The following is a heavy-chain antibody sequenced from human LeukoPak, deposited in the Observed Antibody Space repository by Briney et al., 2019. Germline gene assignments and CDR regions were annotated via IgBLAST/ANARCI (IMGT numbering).Heavy chain of an antibody. CDR1: GGSISSGDYY. CDR2: IYYSGST. J-gene: IGHJ4*02. CDR3: ARAGYCSGGSCYRRLFDY. D-gene: IGHD2-15*01. Sequence: PSETLSLTCTVSGGSISSGDYYWSWIRQPPGKGLEWIGYIYYSGSTYYNPSLKSRVTISVDTSKNQFSLKLSSATAADTAVYYCARAGYCSGGSCYRRLFDYWGQGTLVTVSS. V-gene: IGHV4-30-4*01.